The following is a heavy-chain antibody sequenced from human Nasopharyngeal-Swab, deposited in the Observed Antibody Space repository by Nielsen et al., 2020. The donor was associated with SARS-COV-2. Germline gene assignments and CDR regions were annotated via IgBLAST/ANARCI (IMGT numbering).Heavy chain of an antibody. Sequence: GGSLRLSCAASGFTFISYAMSWVRQAPGKGLEWVSAISGSGGSTYYADSVKGRFTISRDNSKNTLYLQMNSLRAEDTAVYYCAKDRYYYDSSCYSPPHIDYWGQGTLVTVSS. CDR2: ISGSGGST. CDR3: AKDRYYYDSSCYSPPHIDY. J-gene: IGHJ4*02. V-gene: IGHV3-23*01. CDR1: GFTFISYA. D-gene: IGHD3-22*01.